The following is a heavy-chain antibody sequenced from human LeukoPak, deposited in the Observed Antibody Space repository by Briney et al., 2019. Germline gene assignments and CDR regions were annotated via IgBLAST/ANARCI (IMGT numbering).Heavy chain of an antibody. Sequence: SCKASGYTFTNYAMHWVRHAPGKGLEWVAVISYDGSNKYYADSVKGRFTISRDNSKNTLYLQMNSLRAEDTAVYYCARKGYSSGRTHFDYWGQGTLVTVSS. D-gene: IGHD6-19*01. CDR2: ISYDGSNK. J-gene: IGHJ4*02. CDR1: GYTFTNYA. CDR3: ARKGYSSGRTHFDY. V-gene: IGHV3-30-3*01.